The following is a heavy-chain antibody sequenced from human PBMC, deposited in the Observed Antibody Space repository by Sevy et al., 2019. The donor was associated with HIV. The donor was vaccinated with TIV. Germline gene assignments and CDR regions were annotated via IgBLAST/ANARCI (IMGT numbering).Heavy chain of an antibody. CDR2: ISASGGST. CDR1: GSTFISYV. V-gene: IGHV3-23*01. CDR3: AKEDSGGYLY. D-gene: IGHD3-22*01. Sequence: GGSLRLSCAASGSTFISYVMTWVRQAPGKGLEWVSTISASGGSTYYADSVKGRFIISRYNSKNTVDLQMNSLSAGDTAVYYCAKEDSGGYLYWGQGTLVTVSS. J-gene: IGHJ4*02.